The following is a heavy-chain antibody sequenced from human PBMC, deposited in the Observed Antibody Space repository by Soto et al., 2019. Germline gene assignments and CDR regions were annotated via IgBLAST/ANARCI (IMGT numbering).Heavy chain of an antibody. V-gene: IGHV3-11*01. CDR1: EFPFSDSY. CDR2: FISTGSTI. CDR3: ARGIVPAVMAAFEI. Sequence: GGPLRLPCAASEFPFSDSYMSWIRQAPGQGLEWFSYFISTGSTIYYAASVKGRFSISRATSKNSLYLQINSLRADEPAVYFYARGIVPAVMAAFEIWCQGAMVTVSS. D-gene: IGHD2-2*01. J-gene: IGHJ3*02.